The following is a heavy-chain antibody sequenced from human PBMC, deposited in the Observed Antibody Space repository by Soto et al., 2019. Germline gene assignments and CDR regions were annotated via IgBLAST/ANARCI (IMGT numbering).Heavy chain of an antibody. J-gene: IGHJ3*02. CDR3: TRNPHGDVAGGSI. CDR1: GFTFSSFW. CDR2: IRPDGGAR. V-gene: IGHV3-7*01. D-gene: IGHD2-15*01. Sequence: EVQLVESGGGLVQPGESLRLSCAASGFTFSSFWMNWVRQAPGKGLEWVANIRPDGGARYYVDSVEGRFTISRDNAKNSLYLEMSSLRAEDTAVYYCTRNPHGDVAGGSIWGQGTLVTVSS.